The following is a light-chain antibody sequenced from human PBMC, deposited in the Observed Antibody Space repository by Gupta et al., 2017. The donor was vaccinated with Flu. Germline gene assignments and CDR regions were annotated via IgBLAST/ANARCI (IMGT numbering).Light chain of an antibody. CDR3: SSRDSSGHQVV. J-gene: IGLJ3*02. CDR2: GRD. CDR1: SLRTNL. Sequence: GQPVRLTCQGDSLRTNLASWYQQKPGQAPILVIYGRDNRPSGIPNRFSGFTSGNTGSLTITGAQAEDEADYYCSSRDSSGHQVVFGGGTKVTVL. V-gene: IGLV3-19*01.